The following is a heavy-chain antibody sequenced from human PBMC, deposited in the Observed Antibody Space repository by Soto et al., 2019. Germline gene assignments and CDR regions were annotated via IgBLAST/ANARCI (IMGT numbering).Heavy chain of an antibody. CDR3: ASLFPPTPDAVDY. CDR2: IYYSGST. CDR1: GGSISSYY. J-gene: IGHJ4*02. V-gene: IGHV4-59*08. Sequence: QVQLQESGPGLVKPSETLSLTCTVSGGSISSYYWSWIRQPPGKGLEWIGYIYYSGSTNYNPSLKSRVTISVDTSKNQFSLKLSSVTAADTAVYYCASLFPPTPDAVDYWGQGTLVTVSS.